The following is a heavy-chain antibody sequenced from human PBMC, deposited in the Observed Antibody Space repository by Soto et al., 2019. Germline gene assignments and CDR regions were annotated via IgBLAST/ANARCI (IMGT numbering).Heavy chain of an antibody. V-gene: IGHV4-31*03. CDR2: IYYSGST. D-gene: IGHD3-22*01. J-gene: IGHJ6*02. Sequence: QVQLQESGPGLVKPSQTLSLTCTVSGGSISSGGYYWSWIRQHPGKGLEWIGYIYYSGSTYYYPSLNSRATISVDTSKNPFSLKLSSATAADTAVYYCAVVGHGRQGNYYYYYAMDVWGQGTTVTFSS. CDR1: GGSISSGGYY. CDR3: AVVGHGRQGNYYYYYAMDV.